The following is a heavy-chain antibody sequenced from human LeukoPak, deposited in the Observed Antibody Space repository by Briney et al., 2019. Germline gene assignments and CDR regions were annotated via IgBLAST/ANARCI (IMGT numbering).Heavy chain of an antibody. CDR3: ARGAGTMGRFDN. CDR2: IYYNGST. V-gene: IGHV4-31*03. CDR1: GGSISDGAYY. D-gene: IGHD4/OR15-4a*01. Sequence: PSQTLSLTCSVSGGSISDGAYYWSWIRQHPGKGLEWIGYIYYNGSTYYNPSLKSRVIISVDTSKNQFSLKLSSVTAADTAVYYCARGAGTMGRFDNWGQGTLVTVSS. J-gene: IGHJ4*02.